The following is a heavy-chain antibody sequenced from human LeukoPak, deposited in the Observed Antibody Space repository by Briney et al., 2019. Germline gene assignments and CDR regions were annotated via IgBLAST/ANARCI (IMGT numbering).Heavy chain of an antibody. CDR2: FDPENDET. J-gene: IGHJ4*02. D-gene: IGHD3-22*01. CDR1: GYTLTKLS. CDR3: ATDYYESLNTGTFDS. Sequence: GASVNVSCKVSGYTLTKLSIHWVRQAPGKGLEWTGGFDPENDETVYAEKFQGRVAVIEDTSTDTAYMELSSLRSEDTGIYYCATDYYESLNTGTFDSWGQGTLVTVSS. V-gene: IGHV1-24*01.